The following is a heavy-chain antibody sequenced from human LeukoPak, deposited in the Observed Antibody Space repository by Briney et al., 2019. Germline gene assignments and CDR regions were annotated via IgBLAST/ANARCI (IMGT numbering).Heavy chain of an antibody. J-gene: IGHJ4*02. V-gene: IGHV3-33*06. Sequence: QPGGSLRLSCAASGFTFSSYGMHWVRQAPGKGLEWVAVIWYDGSNKYYADSVKGRSTISRDNSKDTLYLQINSLRAEDTAVYFCAKGGQWLRGDYWGQGTLVTVSS. D-gene: IGHD5-12*01. CDR1: GFTFSSYG. CDR3: AKGGQWLRGDY. CDR2: IWYDGSNK.